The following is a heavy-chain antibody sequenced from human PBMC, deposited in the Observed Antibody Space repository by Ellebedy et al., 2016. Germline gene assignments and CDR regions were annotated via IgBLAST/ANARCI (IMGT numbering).Heavy chain of an antibody. V-gene: IGHV4-31*03. CDR2: IYYSGST. CDR3: ARRLVNWGFNP. CDR1: GGSVSSGGYY. J-gene: IGHJ5*02. Sequence: SETLSLTXTVSGGSVSSGGYYWSWIRQHPGKGLEWIGYIYYSGSTYYNPSLKSRVTISVDTSKNQFSLKLSSVTAADTAVYYCARRLVNWGFNPWGQGTLVTVSS. D-gene: IGHD7-27*01.